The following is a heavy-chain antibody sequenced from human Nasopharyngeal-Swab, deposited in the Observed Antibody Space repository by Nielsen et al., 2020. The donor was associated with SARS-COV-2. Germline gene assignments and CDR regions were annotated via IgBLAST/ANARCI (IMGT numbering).Heavy chain of an antibody. D-gene: IGHD2-15*01. Sequence: SETLSLTCTVSGGSISSYYWTWIRQPPGKGLEWIGYIYYSGRTNYNPSLKSRVTMSVDTSKNQFSLKLNSVTAADTAVYYCARQVGYCTGGSCYFDSWGQETLVTVSS. CDR1: GGSISSYY. V-gene: IGHV4-59*08. J-gene: IGHJ4*02. CDR3: ARQVGYCTGGSCYFDS. CDR2: IYYSGRT.